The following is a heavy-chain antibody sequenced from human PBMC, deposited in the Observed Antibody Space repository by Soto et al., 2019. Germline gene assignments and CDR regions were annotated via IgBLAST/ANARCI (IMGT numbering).Heavy chain of an antibody. Sequence: GGSLRLSCAASGFILGTYAMHWVRQAPGKGLDWVAVISFDETTYYANSVKGRFSISRDNSKSTLYLQMKSLRPDDTAVYFCASAGGLYSAMDVWGQGTTVTVSS. CDR2: ISFDETT. V-gene: IGHV3-30-3*01. J-gene: IGHJ6*02. D-gene: IGHD6-13*01. CDR1: GFILGTYA. CDR3: ASAGGLYSAMDV.